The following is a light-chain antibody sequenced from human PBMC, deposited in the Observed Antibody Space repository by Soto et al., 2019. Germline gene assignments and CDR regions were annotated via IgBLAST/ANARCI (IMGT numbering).Light chain of an antibody. CDR2: DAS. V-gene: IGKV3-20*01. CDR3: QLYGRSLIT. J-gene: IGKJ5*01. Sequence: EIVLTQSPGTLSLSPGERATLSCRASQSVSSYLAWYQQKPGQAPRLLIYDASNRATGIPARFSGSGSGTDFTLTISRLEPEDFAVYYCQLYGRSLITFGQGTRLEI. CDR1: QSVSSY.